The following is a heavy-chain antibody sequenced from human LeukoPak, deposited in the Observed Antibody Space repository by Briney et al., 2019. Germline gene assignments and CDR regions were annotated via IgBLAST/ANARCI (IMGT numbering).Heavy chain of an antibody. V-gene: IGHV4-39*07. CDR1: GGSISSSTYY. J-gene: IGHJ6*02. CDR3: ATRYFDWLLSNYYYYGMDV. Sequence: SETLSLTCTVSGGSISSSTYYRGWIRQPPGRGLEWIGTIYYRGSTYYNPSLKSRVTISVDTSKNQFSLKLSSVTAADTAVYYCATRYFDWLLSNYYYYGMDVWGQGTTVIVSS. CDR2: IYYRGST. D-gene: IGHD3-9*01.